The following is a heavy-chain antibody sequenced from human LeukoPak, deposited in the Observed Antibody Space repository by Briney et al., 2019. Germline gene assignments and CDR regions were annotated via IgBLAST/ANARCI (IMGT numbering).Heavy chain of an antibody. D-gene: IGHD2-2*02. Sequence: SETLSLTCTVSGGSISSSSYYWGWIRQPPGKGLEWIGEINHSGSTNYNPSLKSRVTISVDTSKNQFSLKLSSVTAADTAVYYCARDIVVVPAAIQYFDLWGRGTLVTVSS. CDR1: GGSISSSSYY. CDR3: ARDIVVVPAAIQYFDL. V-gene: IGHV4-39*07. CDR2: INHSGST. J-gene: IGHJ2*01.